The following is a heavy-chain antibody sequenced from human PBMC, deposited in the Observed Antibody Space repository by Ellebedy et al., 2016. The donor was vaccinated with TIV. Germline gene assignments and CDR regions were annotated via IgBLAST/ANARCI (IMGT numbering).Heavy chain of an antibody. Sequence: GESLKISCTASGFTFGDYGMSWFRQAPGKGLEWVGFIRSKVYGGTTEYAASVKGRFTISRDDSKSIAYLQMNSLKTEDTAVYYCTRGLLGYSYGPLDYWGQGTLVTVSS. CDR3: TRGLLGYSYGPLDY. D-gene: IGHD5-18*01. J-gene: IGHJ4*02. CDR1: GFTFGDYG. V-gene: IGHV3-49*03. CDR2: IRSKVYGGTT.